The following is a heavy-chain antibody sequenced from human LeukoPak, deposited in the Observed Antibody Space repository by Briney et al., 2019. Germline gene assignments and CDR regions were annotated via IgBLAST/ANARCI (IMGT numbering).Heavy chain of an antibody. J-gene: IGHJ5*02. V-gene: IGHV4-39*01. CDR1: GGSISSSTYY. CDR3: ATPGHVLPGIAVAPPYA. Sequence: KPSETLSLTCAVSGGSISSSTYYWGWIRQPPGKGLEWIGSIYYSGSTYYNPSLKSRVTISVDTSKNQFSLKLSSVTAADTAVYYCATPGHVLPGIAVAPPYAWGQGTLVTVSS. D-gene: IGHD6-19*01. CDR2: IYYSGST.